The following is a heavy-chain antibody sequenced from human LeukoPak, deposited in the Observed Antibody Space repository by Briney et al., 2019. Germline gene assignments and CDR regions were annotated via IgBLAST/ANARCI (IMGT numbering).Heavy chain of an antibody. Sequence: PGGSLRLSCAASGFTFSSYWMSWDRQAPGKGLEWVANIKQDGSEKYYVDSVKGRFTISRDNAKNSLYLQMNSLRAEDTAVYYCAKYSSGYNYGFDYWGQGTLVTVSS. CDR3: AKYSSGYNYGFDY. CDR2: IKQDGSEK. V-gene: IGHV3-7*03. J-gene: IGHJ4*02. CDR1: GFTFSSYW. D-gene: IGHD5-18*01.